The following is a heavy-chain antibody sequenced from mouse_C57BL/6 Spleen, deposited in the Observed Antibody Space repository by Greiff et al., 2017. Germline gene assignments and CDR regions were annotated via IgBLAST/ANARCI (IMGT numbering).Heavy chain of an antibody. V-gene: IGHV1-76*01. Sequence: QVQLQQSGAELVRPGASVKLSCKASGYTFTDYYINWVKQRPGQGLEWIARIYPGSGNTYYNEKFKGKATLTAEKSSSTAYMQLSSLTSEDSAVYFCARFPYGNYAMDYWGQGTSVTVSS. D-gene: IGHD2-1*01. CDR2: IYPGSGNT. CDR1: GYTFTDYY. J-gene: IGHJ4*01. CDR3: ARFPYGNYAMDY.